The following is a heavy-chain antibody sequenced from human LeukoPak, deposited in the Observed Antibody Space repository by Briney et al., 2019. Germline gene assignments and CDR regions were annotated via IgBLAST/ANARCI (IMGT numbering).Heavy chain of an antibody. CDR2: IYYSGST. CDR1: GGSISSSSYY. V-gene: IGHV4-39*07. D-gene: IGHD3-10*01. CDR3: ARGRGRTTMVRGVLSGNWFDP. J-gene: IGHJ5*02. Sequence: SETLSLTCTVSGGSISSSSYYWGWIRQPPGKGLEWIGSIYYSGSTYYNPSLKSRVAISVDTSKNQFSLKLSSVTAADTAVYYCARGRGRTTMVRGVLSGNWFDPWGQGTLVTVSS.